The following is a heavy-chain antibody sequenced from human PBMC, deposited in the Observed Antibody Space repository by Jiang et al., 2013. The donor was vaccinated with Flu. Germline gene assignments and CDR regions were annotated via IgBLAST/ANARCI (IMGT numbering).Heavy chain of an antibody. CDR1: GGSISSYY. CDR3: ASSIAASGPFDP. Sequence: GSGLVKPSETLSLTCTVSGGSISSYYWSWIRQPPGKGLEWIGYIYYSGSTNYNPSLKSRVTISVDTSKNQFSLKLSSVTAADTAVYYCASSIAASGPFDPWGQGTLVTVSS. CDR2: IYYSGST. J-gene: IGHJ5*02. D-gene: IGHD6-13*01. V-gene: IGHV4-59*01.